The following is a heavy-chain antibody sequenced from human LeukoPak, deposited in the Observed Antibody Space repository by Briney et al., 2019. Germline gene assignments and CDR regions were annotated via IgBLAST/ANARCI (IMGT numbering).Heavy chain of an antibody. V-gene: IGHV3-64D*06. Sequence: GGSLRLSCSASGFTFSSYAMHWVRQAPGKGLEYVSAISSNGGSTYYADSVKGRFTISRDNSKNTLYLQMSSLRAEDTAVYYCVKSWYYYGSGSHWYFDYWGQGTLVTVSS. CDR1: GFTFSSYA. CDR3: VKSWYYYGSGSHWYFDY. CDR2: ISSNGGST. D-gene: IGHD3-10*01. J-gene: IGHJ4*02.